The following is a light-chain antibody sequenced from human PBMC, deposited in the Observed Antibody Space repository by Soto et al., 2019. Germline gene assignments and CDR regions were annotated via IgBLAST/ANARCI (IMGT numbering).Light chain of an antibody. J-gene: IGKJ5*01. CDR1: QSVSTNY. V-gene: IGKV3D-20*02. CDR2: GAS. CDR3: QQRNSWPPTFT. Sequence: EIVLTQAPGTLSLSPGERPTLSCRASQSVSTNYLAWYQQKPGQAPXXLXYGASNRATGIPDRFSGSGSGTDFTLTISRMEPEDFAVYYCQQRNSWPPTFTFAQGTRLEI.